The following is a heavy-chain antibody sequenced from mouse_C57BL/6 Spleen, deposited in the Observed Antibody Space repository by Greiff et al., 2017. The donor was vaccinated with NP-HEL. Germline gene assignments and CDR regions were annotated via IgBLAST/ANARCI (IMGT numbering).Heavy chain of an antibody. CDR2: ISDGGSYT. CDR3: ARGGYGSSYRYFDV. D-gene: IGHD1-1*01. V-gene: IGHV5-4*03. Sequence: EVKLMESGGGLVKPGGSLKLSCAASGFTFSSYAMSWVRQTPEKRLEWVATISDGGSYTYYPDNVKGRFTISRDNAKNNLYLQMSHLKSEDTAMYYCARGGYGSSYRYFDVWGTGTTVTVSS. J-gene: IGHJ1*03. CDR1: GFTFSSYA.